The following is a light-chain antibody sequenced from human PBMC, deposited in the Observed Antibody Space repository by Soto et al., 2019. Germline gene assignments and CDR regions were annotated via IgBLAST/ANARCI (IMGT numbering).Light chain of an antibody. V-gene: IGKV3-15*01. J-gene: IGKJ2*01. CDR2: DAS. CDR1: QSVSSN. Sequence: DIVMTQSPGTLSVSPGERATLSCRASQSVSSNLAWYQQKPGQAPRLLIYDASTRATGIPARFSGSGSGTDFTLSIRSLQSEDDAVYFCQQYNTWSPYTFGQGTKLEI. CDR3: QQYNTWSPYT.